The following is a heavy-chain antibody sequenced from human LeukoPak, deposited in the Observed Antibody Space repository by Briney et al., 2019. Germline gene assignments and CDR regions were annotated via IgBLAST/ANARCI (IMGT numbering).Heavy chain of an antibody. J-gene: IGHJ6*03. D-gene: IGHD3-10*01. CDR2: IRYDGSNK. V-gene: IGHV3-30*02. CDR1: GFTFSTYS. CDR3: AKDGMVRAIYYYYYYMDV. Sequence: GGSLRLSCAASGFTFSTYSMHWVRQAPGKGLEWVAFIRYDGSNKYYADSVKGRFTISRDNSKNTLYLQMNSLRAEDTAVYYCAKDGMVRAIYYYYYYMDVWGKGTTVTISS.